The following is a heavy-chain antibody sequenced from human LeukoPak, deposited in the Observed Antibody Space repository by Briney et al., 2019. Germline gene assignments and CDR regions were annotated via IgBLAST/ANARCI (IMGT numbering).Heavy chain of an antibody. CDR3: ATMPPYSSGWYYFDY. J-gene: IGHJ4*02. Sequence: SETLSLTCTVSGGSVSSGSYYWSWIRQPPGKGLEWIGYIYYSGSTNYNPSLKSRVTISVDTSKNQFSLKLSSVTAADTAVYYCATMPPYSSGWYYFDYWGQGTLVTVSS. V-gene: IGHV4-61*01. CDR1: GGSVSSGSYY. CDR2: IYYSGST. D-gene: IGHD6-19*01.